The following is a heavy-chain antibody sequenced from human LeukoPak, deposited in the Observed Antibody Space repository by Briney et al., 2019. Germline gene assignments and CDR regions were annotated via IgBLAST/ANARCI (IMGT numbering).Heavy chain of an antibody. CDR3: ARVLEMATMGGAFDI. CDR2: IKQDGSEK. Sequence: PGGSLRLSCAASGFTFSSYWMSWVRQAPGKGLEWVANIKQDGSEKYYVDSVKGRFTISRDNAKNSLYLQMNSLRAEGTAVYYCARVLEMATMGGAFDIWGQGTMVTVSS. J-gene: IGHJ3*02. CDR1: GFTFSSYW. V-gene: IGHV3-7*01. D-gene: IGHD5-24*01.